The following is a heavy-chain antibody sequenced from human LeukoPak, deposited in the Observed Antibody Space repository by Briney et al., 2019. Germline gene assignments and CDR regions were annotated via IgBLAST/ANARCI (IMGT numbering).Heavy chain of an antibody. CDR2: ISYSGST. V-gene: IGHV4-59*08. J-gene: IGHJ4*02. D-gene: IGHD1-26*01. CDR1: GASINSHY. Sequence: PSETLSLTCTVSGASINSHYWSWIRQPPGKGLEWIGYISYSGSTNYNPSLKSRVIISVDTSRTHFSLNLSSVTAADTAFYYCARHRVSGSSYSALDYWGQGTLVSVSS. CDR3: ARHRVSGSSYSALDY.